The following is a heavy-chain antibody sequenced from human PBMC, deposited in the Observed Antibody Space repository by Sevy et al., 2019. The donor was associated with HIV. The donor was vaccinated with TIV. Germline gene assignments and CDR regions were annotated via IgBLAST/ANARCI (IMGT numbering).Heavy chain of an antibody. D-gene: IGHD3-22*01. V-gene: IGHV2-5*01. CDR3: ALTYYYDSSGYPFDY. CDR2: IYWNDDK. CDR1: GFSLSTSGVG. Sequence: SGPTLVKPTQTLTLTCTFSGFSLSTSGVGVGWIRQPPGKALEWLALIYWNDDKRHSPSLKSRLTITKDTSKNQVVLTMTNMDPVDTATYYCALTYYYDSSGYPFDYWGQGTLVTVSS. J-gene: IGHJ4*02.